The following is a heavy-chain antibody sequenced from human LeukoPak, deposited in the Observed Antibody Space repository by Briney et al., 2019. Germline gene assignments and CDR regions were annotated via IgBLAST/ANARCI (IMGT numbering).Heavy chain of an antibody. V-gene: IGHV1-69*13. CDR2: IIPIFGTA. CDR3: AREGGLGGFDY. Sequence: EASVKVSCKASGGTFSSYAISWVRQAPGQGLEWMGGIIPIFGTANYAQKFQGRVTITADESTSTAYMELSSLRSEDTAVYYCAREGGLGGFDYWGQGTLVTVSS. J-gene: IGHJ4*02. CDR1: GGTFSSYA.